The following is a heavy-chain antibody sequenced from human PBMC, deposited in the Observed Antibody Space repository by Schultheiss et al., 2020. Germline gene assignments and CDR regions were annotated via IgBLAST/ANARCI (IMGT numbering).Heavy chain of an antibody. J-gene: IGHJ5*02. CDR3: ARSGGVVRRLVGSGWFDP. CDR2: IYYSGST. CDR1: GGSISSGGYS. V-gene: IGHV4-30-2*03. Sequence: SETLSLTCAVSGGSISSGGYSWSWIRQPPGKGLEWIGSIYYSGSTYYNPSLKSRVTISVDTSKNQFSLKLSSVTAADTAVYYCARSGGVVRRLVGSGWFDPWGQGTLVTVSS. D-gene: IGHD3-10*01.